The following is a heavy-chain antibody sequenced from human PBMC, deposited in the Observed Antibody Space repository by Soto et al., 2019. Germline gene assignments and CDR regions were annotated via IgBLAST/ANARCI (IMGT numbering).Heavy chain of an antibody. CDR1: GYTFTSYY. D-gene: IGHD3-3*01. J-gene: IGHJ6*02. CDR2: INPSGGST. V-gene: IGHV1-46*01. CDR3: ARGSAYYDFWSGSGSYYYYGMDV. Sequence: ASVKVSCKASGYTFTSYYMHWVRQAPGQGLEWMGIINPSGGSTSYAQKFKGRVTMTRDTSTSTVYMELSSLRSEDTAVYYCARGSAYYDFWSGSGSYYYYGMDVWGQGTTVTVSS.